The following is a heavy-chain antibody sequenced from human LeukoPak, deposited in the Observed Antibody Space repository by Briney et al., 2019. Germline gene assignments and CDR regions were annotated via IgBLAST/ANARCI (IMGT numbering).Heavy chain of an antibody. J-gene: IGHJ1*01. CDR3: ARGTDVVVTAIHFMEYFQH. CDR2: INPNSGGT. CDR1: GYTFTGYY. V-gene: IGHV1-2*02. Sequence: ASVKVSCKASGYTFTGYYMHWVRQAPGQGLEWMGWINPNSGGTNYAQKFQGRVTMTRDTSISTAYMELSRLRSDDTAVYYCARGTDVVVTAIHFMEYFQHWGQGTLVTVSS. D-gene: IGHD2-21*02.